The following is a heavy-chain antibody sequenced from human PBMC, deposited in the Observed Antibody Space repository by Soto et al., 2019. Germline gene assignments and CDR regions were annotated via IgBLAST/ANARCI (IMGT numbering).Heavy chain of an antibody. CDR1: GGSFSGYY. CDR2: INHSGST. J-gene: IGHJ4*02. D-gene: IGHD4-4*01. V-gene: IGHV4-34*01. CDR3: ANHDYSNFKFDY. Sequence: QVQLQQWGAGLLKPSETLSRTCAVYGGSFSGYYWSWIRQPPGKGLEWIGEINHSGSTNYNPSLKSRVTISVDTSKNQCSLKLSSVTAADTAVYYCANHDYSNFKFDYWGQGTLVTVSS.